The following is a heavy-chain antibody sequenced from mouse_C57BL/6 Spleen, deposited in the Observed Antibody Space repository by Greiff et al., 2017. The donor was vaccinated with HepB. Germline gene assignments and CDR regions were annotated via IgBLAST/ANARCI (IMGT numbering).Heavy chain of an antibody. CDR1: GYAFSSSW. V-gene: IGHV1-82*01. J-gene: IGHJ4*01. CDR2: IYPGDGDT. D-gene: IGHD1-1*01. Sequence: VQLVESGPELVKPGASVKISCKASGYAFSSSWMNWVKQRPGKGLEWIGRIYPGDGDTNYNGKFKGTATLTADKSSSTAYMQLSSLTSEDSAVYFCARSRSSYAMDYWGQGTSVTVSS. CDR3: ARSRSSYAMDY.